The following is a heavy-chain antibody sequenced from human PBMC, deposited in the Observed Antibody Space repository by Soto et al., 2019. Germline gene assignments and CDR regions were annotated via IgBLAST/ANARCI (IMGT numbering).Heavy chain of an antibody. D-gene: IGHD3-22*01. V-gene: IGHV4-31*03. CDR1: GGSISSGGYY. J-gene: IGHJ4*02. CDR2: IYYSGST. CDR3: AREKTDQEYDSSGYYYED. Sequence: QVQLQESGPGLVKPSQTLSLTCTVSGGSISSGGYYWSWIRQHPGKGLEWIGYIYYSGSTYYNPSLKIRVTISVDTSKNQFSLKLSSVTAADTAVYYCAREKTDQEYDSSGYYYEDWGQGTLVTVSS.